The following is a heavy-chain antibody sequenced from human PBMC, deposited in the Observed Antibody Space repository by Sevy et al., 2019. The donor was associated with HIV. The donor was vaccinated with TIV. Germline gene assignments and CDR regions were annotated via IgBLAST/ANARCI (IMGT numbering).Heavy chain of an antibody. D-gene: IGHD3-10*01. J-gene: IGHJ4*01. V-gene: IGHV1-69*13. CDR2: IIAVFGTT. Sequence: ASVKVSCKASGGIFRSNAISWVRQAPGQGLEWMVGIIAVFGTTNYAQKFQGRVTVTADESRSTAYMELSSLRSEDTAVYYCARDKYYYVSGSFDYWGQGTQVTVSS. CDR1: GGIFRSNA. CDR3: ARDKYYYVSGSFDY.